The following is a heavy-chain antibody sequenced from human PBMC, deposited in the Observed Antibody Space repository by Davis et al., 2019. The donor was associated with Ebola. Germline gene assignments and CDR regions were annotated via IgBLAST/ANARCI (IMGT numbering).Heavy chain of an antibody. CDR2: ISAYNGNT. J-gene: IGHJ5*02. Sequence: ASVKVSCKASGYTFTGYYMHWVRQAPGQGLEWMGWISAYNGNTNYAQKLQGRVTMTTDTSTSTAYMELRSLRSDDTAVYYCARGVTMVRGVDWFDPWGQGTLVTVSS. D-gene: IGHD3-10*01. CDR3: ARGVTMVRGVDWFDP. V-gene: IGHV1-18*04. CDR1: GYTFTGYY.